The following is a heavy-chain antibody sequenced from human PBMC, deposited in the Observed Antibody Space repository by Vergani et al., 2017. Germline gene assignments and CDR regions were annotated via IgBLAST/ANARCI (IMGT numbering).Heavy chain of an antibody. CDR1: GYTFTSYY. CDR3: ARAPGGYNWNYDWFDP. Sequence: QVQLVQSGAEVKKPGASVKVSCKASGYTFTSYYIHWVRQAPGQGLEWMGIINPSGGTTSYAQKFQGRVTMTRDTSTSTVYMELSSLRSEDTAVYYCARAPGGYNWNYDWFDPWGQGTLVTVSS. D-gene: IGHD1-7*01. V-gene: IGHV1-46*01. CDR2: INPSGGTT. J-gene: IGHJ5*02.